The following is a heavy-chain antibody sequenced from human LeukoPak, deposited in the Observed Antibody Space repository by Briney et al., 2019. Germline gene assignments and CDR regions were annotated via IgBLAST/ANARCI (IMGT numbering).Heavy chain of an antibody. V-gene: IGHV1-8*03. Sequence: ASVKVSCKASGYTFTSYDINWVRQATGQGLEWMGWMNPNSGNTGYAQKFQGRVTITRNTSISTAYMELSSLRSEDTAVYYCARTAYSDFWSGYYYYYYYMNVWGKGTTVTVSS. CDR1: GYTFTSYD. D-gene: IGHD3-3*01. J-gene: IGHJ6*03. CDR2: MNPNSGNT. CDR3: ARTAYSDFWSGYYYYYYYMNV.